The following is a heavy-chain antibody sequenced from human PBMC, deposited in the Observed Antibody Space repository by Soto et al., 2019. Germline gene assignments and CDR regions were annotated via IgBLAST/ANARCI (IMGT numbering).Heavy chain of an antibody. J-gene: IGHJ4*02. CDR1: GFSISTAGVG. Sequence: QITLKESGPTLVKPTQTLTLTCTFSGFSISTAGVGVGWIRQPPGKAPEWLTLIFWDDDKLYSPSLKTRLTITKDTSNNQVVLTMTNMDPVDTATYYCAHMLQYDDSGYHRYFDYWGQGTLVTVSS. V-gene: IGHV2-5*02. CDR2: IFWDDDK. D-gene: IGHD3-16*01. CDR3: AHMLQYDDSGYHRYFDY.